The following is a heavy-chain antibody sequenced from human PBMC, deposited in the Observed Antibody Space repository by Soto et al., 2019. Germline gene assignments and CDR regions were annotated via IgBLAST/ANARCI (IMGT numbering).Heavy chain of an antibody. CDR3: ARGPEGDTAMALYYYGMDV. Sequence: QVQLQESGPGLVKPSETLSLTCTVSGGSISSYYWSWIRQPAGQGLEWIGRIYTSGSTNYNPSLKSRVTMSVDTSKNQSSLKVSSVTAADTAVYYCARGPEGDTAMALYYYGMDVWGQGTTITVSS. J-gene: IGHJ6*02. CDR2: IYTSGST. CDR1: GGSISSYY. V-gene: IGHV4-4*07. D-gene: IGHD5-18*01.